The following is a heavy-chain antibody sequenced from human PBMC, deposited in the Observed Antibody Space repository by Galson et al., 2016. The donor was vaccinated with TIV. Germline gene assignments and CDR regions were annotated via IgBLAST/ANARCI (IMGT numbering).Heavy chain of an antibody. CDR3: ARDLVDDSSGPYHFYYGMDV. D-gene: IGHD3-22*01. J-gene: IGHJ6*02. CDR1: LFTFSSSW. Sequence: SLRLSCAASLFTFSSSWISWVRQAPGKGPEWVANIKKDGSEKNYVDSVKGRFTISRDNAKNSLYLQMNSLRPEDTAVYYCARDLVDDSSGPYHFYYGMDVWGQGTTVTVSS. CDR2: IKKDGSEK. V-gene: IGHV3-7*01.